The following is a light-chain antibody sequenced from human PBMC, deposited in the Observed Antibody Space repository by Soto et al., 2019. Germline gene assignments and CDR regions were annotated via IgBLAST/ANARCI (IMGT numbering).Light chain of an antibody. CDR1: SGSIASNY. CDR3: QSYDSSPWV. J-gene: IGLJ3*02. CDR2: EDN. Sequence: NFMLTQPHSVSESPGKTITISCTRSSGSIASNYVQWYQQRPGSAPTTVIYEDNQRPSGVPDLFSGSIDSSSNSASLTISGLKTEDEADYYCQSYDSSPWVFGGGTQLTVL. V-gene: IGLV6-57*03.